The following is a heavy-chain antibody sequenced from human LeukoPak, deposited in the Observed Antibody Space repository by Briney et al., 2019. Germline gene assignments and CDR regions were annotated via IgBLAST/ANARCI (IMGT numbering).Heavy chain of an antibody. CDR1: GGSISSYY. D-gene: IGHD6-19*01. CDR3: ARQYSSGWGYFQH. CDR2: IYYSGST. V-gene: IGHV4-59*08. Sequence: PSETLSLTCTVSGGSISSYYWSWIRQPPGKGLEWIGYIYYSGSTNYNPSLKSRVTISVDTSKNQFSLKLSSVTAADTAVYYCARQYSSGWGYFQHWGQGARVTVPS. J-gene: IGHJ1*01.